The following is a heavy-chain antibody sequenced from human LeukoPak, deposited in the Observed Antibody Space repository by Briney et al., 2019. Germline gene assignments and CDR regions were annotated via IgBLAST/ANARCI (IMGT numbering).Heavy chain of an antibody. J-gene: IGHJ6*02. CDR3: ARVGRGSYRYYYYGMDV. CDR2: ISSSGSTI. D-gene: IGHD1-26*01. CDR1: GFTFSDYY. V-gene: IGHV3-11*01. Sequence: GGSLRLSCAASGFTFSDYYMSWIRQAPGKGLEWVSYISSSGSTIYYADSVKGRFTISRDSAKNSLYLQMNSLRAEDTAVYYCARVGRGSYRYYYYGMDVWGQGTTVTVSS.